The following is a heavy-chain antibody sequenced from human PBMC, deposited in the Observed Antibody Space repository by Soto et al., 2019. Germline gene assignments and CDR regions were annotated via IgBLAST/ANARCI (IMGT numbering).Heavy chain of an antibody. Sequence: PGGSLRLSCAGVGFTFNTYAMSWVRQAPGKGLEWVAALSGTGDSADYANSVKGRFTVSRDESKTTLYLQMSSLNAEDTAMYYCAKDNGNYGSGTFSHWGRGTLVTVSS. CDR3: AKDNGNYGSGTFSH. CDR1: GFTFNTYA. CDR2: LSGTGDSA. J-gene: IGHJ4*02. V-gene: IGHV3-23*01. D-gene: IGHD3-10*01.